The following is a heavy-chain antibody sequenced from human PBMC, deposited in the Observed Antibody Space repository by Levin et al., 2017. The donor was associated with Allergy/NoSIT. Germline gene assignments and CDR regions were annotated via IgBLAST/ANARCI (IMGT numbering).Heavy chain of an antibody. Sequence: SQTLSLTCAVYGGSFSGYYWSWIRQPPGKGLEWIGEINHSGSTNYNPSLKSRVTISVDTSKNQFSLKLSSVTAADTAVYYCARGGGAVAGTVMGRAYYFDYWGQGTLVTVSS. V-gene: IGHV4-34*01. CDR1: GGSFSGYY. CDR2: INHSGST. CDR3: ARGGGAVAGTVMGRAYYFDY. D-gene: IGHD6-19*01. J-gene: IGHJ4*02.